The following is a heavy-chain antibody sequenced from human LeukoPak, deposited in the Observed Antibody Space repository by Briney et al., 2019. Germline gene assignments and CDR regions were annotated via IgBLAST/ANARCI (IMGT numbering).Heavy chain of an antibody. Sequence: PGGSLRLSCAASGFTFSSYSMNWVRQAPGKGLEWVSYISSSSTIYYADSVKGRFTISRDNAKNSLYLQMNSLRAEDTAVYYCARGRGHDFWSGYNDYWGQGTLVPSPQ. D-gene: IGHD3-3*01. CDR2: ISSSSTI. J-gene: IGHJ4*02. CDR1: GFTFSSYS. CDR3: ARGRGHDFWSGYNDY. V-gene: IGHV3-48*01.